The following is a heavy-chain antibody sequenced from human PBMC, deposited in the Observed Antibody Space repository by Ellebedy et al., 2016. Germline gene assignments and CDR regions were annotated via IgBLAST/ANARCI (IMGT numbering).Heavy chain of an antibody. Sequence: SETLSLTCAVYGGSFSGYYWSWIRQPPGKGLEWIGEINHSGSTNYNPSLKNRVTISVDTSKNQFSLNLSSVTAADTAVYYCARGPVISGDYEFLSLDYWGQGTLVTVSA. V-gene: IGHV4-34*01. D-gene: IGHD4-17*01. CDR2: INHSGST. J-gene: IGHJ4*02. CDR1: GGSFSGYY. CDR3: ARGPVISGDYEFLSLDY.